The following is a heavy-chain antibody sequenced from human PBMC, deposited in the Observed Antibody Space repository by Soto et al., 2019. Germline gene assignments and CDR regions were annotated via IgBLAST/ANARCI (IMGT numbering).Heavy chain of an antibody. CDR2: INPNGGVT. Sequence: QVQLVQSGAEVKKPGASVTVSCRSSGDTFNDYYIHWVRQAPGQGLEWMGWINPNGGVTKYAQKSQGWVSMTRDTVIRTVYMHLSRLKSDDTAVYYCARESGGATATLDYYYFYMDVWGTGTTVTVSS. V-gene: IGHV1-2*04. D-gene: IGHD5-12*01. CDR3: ARESGGATATLDYYYFYMDV. CDR1: GDTFNDYY. J-gene: IGHJ6*03.